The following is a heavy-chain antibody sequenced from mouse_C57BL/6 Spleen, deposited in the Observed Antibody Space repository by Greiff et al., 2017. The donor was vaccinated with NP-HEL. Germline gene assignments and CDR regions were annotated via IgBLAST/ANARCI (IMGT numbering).Heavy chain of an antibody. V-gene: IGHV1-66*01. CDR3: ARREGLYSTFDY. CDR2: IYPGSGNT. J-gene: IGHJ2*01. Sequence: QVQLQQSGPELVKPGASVKISCKASGYSFTSYYIHWVKQRPGQGLEWIGWIYPGSGNTKYNEKFKGKATLTADTSSSTAYMQLSSLTSEDSAVYYCARREGLYSTFDYWGQGTTLTVSS. D-gene: IGHD2-1*01. CDR1: GYSFTSYY.